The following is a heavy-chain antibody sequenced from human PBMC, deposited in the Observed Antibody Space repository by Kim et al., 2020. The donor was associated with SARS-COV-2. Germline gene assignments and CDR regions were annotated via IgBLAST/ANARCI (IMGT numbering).Heavy chain of an antibody. CDR3: ARGQSGFVAARSFDY. D-gene: IGHD6-6*01. CDR1: GYSFTSYW. Sequence: GESLKISCKGSGYSFTSYWIGWVRQMPGKGLEWMGIIYPGDSDTRYSPSFQGQVTISADKSISTAYLQWSSLKASDTAMYYCARGQSGFVAARSFDYWGQGTLVTVSS. V-gene: IGHV5-51*01. J-gene: IGHJ4*02. CDR2: IYPGDSDT.